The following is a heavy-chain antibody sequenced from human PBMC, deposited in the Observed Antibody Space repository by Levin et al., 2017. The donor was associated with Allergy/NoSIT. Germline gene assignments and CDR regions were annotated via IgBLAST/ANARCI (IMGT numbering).Heavy chain of an antibody. CDR3: AKDGVSYDTLTGYEGFDP. CDR2: ISGSGVST. J-gene: IGHJ5*02. Sequence: GGSLRLSCEASGFMFSSYGMSWVRQAPGKGLEWVSGISGSGVSTYYADSVKGRITISRDNFKNTLYLQMNSLRAEDTAVYYCAKDGVSYDTLTGYEGFDPWGQGTLVTVSS. V-gene: IGHV3-23*01. CDR1: GFMFSSYG. D-gene: IGHD3-9*01.